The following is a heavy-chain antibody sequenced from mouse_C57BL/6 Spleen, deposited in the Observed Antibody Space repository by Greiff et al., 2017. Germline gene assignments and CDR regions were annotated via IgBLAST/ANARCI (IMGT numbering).Heavy chain of an antibody. D-gene: IGHD4-1*01. V-gene: IGHV1-82*01. J-gene: IGHJ2*01. CDR3: AGCWDGFDY. Sequence: VQLQQSGPELVKPGASVKISCKASGYAFSSSWMNWVKQRPGKGLEWIGRIYPGDGDTNYNGKFKGKATLTADKSSSTAYMQLSSLTSEDSAVYFCAGCWDGFDYWGQGTTLTVSS. CDR1: GYAFSSSW. CDR2: IYPGDGDT.